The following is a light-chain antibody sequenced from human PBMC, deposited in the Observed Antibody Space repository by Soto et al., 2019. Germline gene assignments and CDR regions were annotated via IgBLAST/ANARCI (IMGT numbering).Light chain of an antibody. Sequence: QSVLTQPPSVSGAPGQRVTISCTGSSSNIGADWDVHWYQQLPGTAPKLLIYRNNNQPSEVSDRFSGARSGTLASLAITGLQAEDEADYYCQSYDSSLSGVVFGGGTKLTVL. J-gene: IGLJ3*02. CDR3: QSYDSSLSGVV. CDR1: SSNIGADWD. V-gene: IGLV1-40*01. CDR2: RNN.